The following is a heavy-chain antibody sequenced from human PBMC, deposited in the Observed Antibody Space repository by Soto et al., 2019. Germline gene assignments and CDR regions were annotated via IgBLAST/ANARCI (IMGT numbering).Heavy chain of an antibody. CDR3: VRLYPDDRNIVLMVYATTFDY. CDR1: GGSISSSSYY. D-gene: IGHD2-8*01. J-gene: IGHJ4*02. V-gene: IGHV4-39*01. Sequence: SETLSLTCTVSGGSISSSSYYWGWIRQPPGKGLEWIGSIYYSGSTYYNPSLKSRVTISVDTSKNQCSLKLSSVTAADTAVYYCVRLYPDDRNIVLMVYATTFDYWGQGTLVTVSS. CDR2: IYYSGST.